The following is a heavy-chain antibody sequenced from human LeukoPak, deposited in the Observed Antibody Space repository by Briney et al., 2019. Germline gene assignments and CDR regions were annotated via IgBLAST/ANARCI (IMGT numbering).Heavy chain of an antibody. Sequence: GGSLRLSCAASGFTFSSYGMHWVRQAPGKGLEWVAFIRYDGSNKYYADSVKGRFTISRDNSKNTLYLQMNSLRAEDTAVYYCAKDYSSSWYDWFDPWGQGTLVTVSS. J-gene: IGHJ5*02. D-gene: IGHD6-13*01. V-gene: IGHV3-30*02. CDR1: GFTFSSYG. CDR3: AKDYSSSWYDWFDP. CDR2: IRYDGSNK.